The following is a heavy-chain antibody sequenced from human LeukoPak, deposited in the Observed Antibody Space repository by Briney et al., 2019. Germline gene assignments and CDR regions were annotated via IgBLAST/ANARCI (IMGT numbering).Heavy chain of an antibody. CDR2: IWYDGSNK. CDR3: ARYSSSDFDY. CDR1: GFTSSSYA. Sequence: GGSLRLSCAASGFTSSSYAMSWVRQAPGKGLEWVAVIWYDGSNKYYADSVKGRFTISRDNSKNTLYLQMNSLRAEDTAVYYCARYSSSDFDYWGQGTLVTVSS. D-gene: IGHD6-13*01. J-gene: IGHJ4*02. V-gene: IGHV3-33*08.